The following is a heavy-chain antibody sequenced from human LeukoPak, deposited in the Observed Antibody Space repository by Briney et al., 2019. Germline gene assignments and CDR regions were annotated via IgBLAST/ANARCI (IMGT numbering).Heavy chain of an antibody. V-gene: IGHV4-38-2*01. D-gene: IGHD1-26*01. CDR2: IYHSGST. CDR1: GYSISSGYY. J-gene: IGHJ4*02. Sequence: KPSETLSLTCAVSGYSISSGYYWGWIRQPPGKRLEWIGSIYHSGSTYYNPSLKSRVTISVDTSKNQFSLKLSSVTAADTAVYYCARHESPGGATIHWGQGTLVTVSS. CDR3: ARHESPGGATIH.